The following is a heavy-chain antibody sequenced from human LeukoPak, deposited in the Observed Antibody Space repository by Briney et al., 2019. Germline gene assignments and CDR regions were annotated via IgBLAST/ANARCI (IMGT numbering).Heavy chain of an antibody. D-gene: IGHD6-6*01. CDR1: GFTFSSYS. Sequence: GGSLRLSFAASGFTFSSYSMNWVRQAPGKGLEWVSYISSSSSTIYYADSVKGRFTISRDNSKNTLYLQMNSLRAEDTAVYYCAKDLLAARPSTFDYWGQGTLVTVSS. V-gene: IGHV3-48*01. CDR3: AKDLLAARPSTFDY. CDR2: ISSSSSTI. J-gene: IGHJ4*02.